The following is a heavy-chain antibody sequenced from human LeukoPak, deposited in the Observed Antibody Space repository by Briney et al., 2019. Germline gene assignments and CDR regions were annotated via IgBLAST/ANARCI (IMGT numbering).Heavy chain of an antibody. CDR3: AKGSYYDSSGSFYFDY. D-gene: IGHD3-22*01. CDR1: GFTFSSYA. V-gene: IGHV3-23*01. Sequence: GGSLRLTCAASGFTFSSYAMSWVRQAPGKGLEWVSGISGSGDNTCYADSVKGRFTISRDNSKNTLYVQVNSLGTEDTAAYYCAKGSYYDSSGSFYFDYWGQGTLVTVSS. CDR2: ISGSGDNT. J-gene: IGHJ4*02.